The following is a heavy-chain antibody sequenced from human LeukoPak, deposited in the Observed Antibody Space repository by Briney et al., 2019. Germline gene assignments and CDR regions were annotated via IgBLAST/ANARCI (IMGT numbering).Heavy chain of an antibody. J-gene: IGHJ4*02. CDR3: ARDPLSNSWYYFDY. V-gene: IGHV1-2*06. D-gene: IGHD2-2*01. CDR2: IHPNSGGT. CDR1: GYTFSDFY. Sequence: ASVKVSCKASGYTFSDFYVHWVRQAPGQGLEWMGRIHPNSGGTNYAQRLQGRVTMTRDRSIGTAYMELSRLTSDDTAVYYCARDPLSNSWYYFDYWGQGTLVTVSS.